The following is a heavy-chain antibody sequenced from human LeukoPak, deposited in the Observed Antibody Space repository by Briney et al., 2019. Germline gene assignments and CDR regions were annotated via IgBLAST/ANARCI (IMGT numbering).Heavy chain of an antibody. CDR3: ARHPAYGDYGMDV. V-gene: IGHV5-51*01. Sequence: GASLQISFKGSGYRFTSYWIGWVRPLPGKGLEWMGIIYPGDSDTRYSPSFQGQVTISADKSISTAYLQWSSLKASDTAMYYCARHPAYGDYGMDVWGQGTTVTVSS. J-gene: IGHJ6*02. D-gene: IGHD4-17*01. CDR2: IYPGDSDT. CDR1: GYRFTSYW.